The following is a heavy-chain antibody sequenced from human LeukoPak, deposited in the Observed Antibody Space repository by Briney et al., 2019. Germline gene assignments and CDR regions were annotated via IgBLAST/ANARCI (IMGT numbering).Heavy chain of an antibody. CDR3: ARDRGSTYYYYMDV. D-gene: IGHD3-10*01. CDR1: GFTFSSYG. J-gene: IGHJ6*03. Sequence: GGTLRLSCAASGFTFSSYGMSWVRQAPGKGLEWVSAISGNGGSTYNADSVKGRFTISRDNAKNSLYLQMNSLRAEDTAVYYCARDRGSTYYYYMDVWGKGTTVTISS. V-gene: IGHV3-23*01. CDR2: ISGNGGST.